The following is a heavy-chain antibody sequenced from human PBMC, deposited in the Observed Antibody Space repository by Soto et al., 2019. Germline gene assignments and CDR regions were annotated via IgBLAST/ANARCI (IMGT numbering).Heavy chain of an antibody. CDR3: AREAGVVVAATLPHDAFDI. D-gene: IGHD2-15*01. J-gene: IGHJ3*02. V-gene: IGHV1-2*04. CDR2: INPNSGGT. Sequence: GASVKVSCTASGYTFTGYYIHWVRQAPGQGLEWMGWINPNSGGTNYAQKFQGWVTMTRDTSISTAYMELSRLRSDDTAVYYCAREAGVVVAATLPHDAFDIWGQGTMVTVSS. CDR1: GYTFTGYY.